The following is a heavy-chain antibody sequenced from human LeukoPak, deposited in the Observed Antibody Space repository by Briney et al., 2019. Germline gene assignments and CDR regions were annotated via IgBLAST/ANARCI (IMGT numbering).Heavy chain of an antibody. CDR2: IYSGGST. Sequence: GGSLRLSCAASGFTVSSNYMSWVRQAPGKGLEWVSVIYSGGSTYYADSVKGRFTISRDNSKNTLYLQMNSLRAEDTAVYYCARADQLLWFGEFGYWGQGTQVTVSS. V-gene: IGHV3-66*01. J-gene: IGHJ4*02. CDR3: ARADQLLWFGEFGY. CDR1: GFTVSSNY. D-gene: IGHD3-10*01.